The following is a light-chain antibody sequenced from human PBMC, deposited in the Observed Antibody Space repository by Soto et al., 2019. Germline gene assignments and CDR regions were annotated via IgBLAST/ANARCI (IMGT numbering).Light chain of an antibody. Sequence: EIVLTQSPGTLSLSPGETATLSCRASQTVSTTYLAWYQQKQGQAPRHLIYGASSRATGIPARFSDSGSGTDFTLTISRREHKVCAVYYCKQYGNSLYTFGQGTKLEIK. J-gene: IGKJ2*01. CDR2: GAS. CDR3: KQYGNSLYT. V-gene: IGKV3-20*01. CDR1: QTVSTTY.